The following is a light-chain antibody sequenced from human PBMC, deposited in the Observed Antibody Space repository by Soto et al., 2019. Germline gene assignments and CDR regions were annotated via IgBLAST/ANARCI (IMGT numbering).Light chain of an antibody. J-gene: IGLJ1*01. CDR3: SSYTSSSTQV. CDR1: SSDVGGYNY. CDR2: DVS. Sequence: QSVLTQAASGSVSPGQSSSISCTGTSSDVGGYNYVSWYQQHPGKAPKLMIYDVSNRPSGVSNRFSGSKSGNTASLTISGLQAEDEADYYCSSYTSSSTQVFGTGTKVTVL. V-gene: IGLV2-14*01.